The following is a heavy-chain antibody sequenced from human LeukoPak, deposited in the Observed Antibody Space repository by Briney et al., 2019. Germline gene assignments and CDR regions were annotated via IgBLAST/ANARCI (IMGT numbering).Heavy chain of an antibody. Sequence: PSETLSLTCTVSGGSISSYYWSGIRQPPGKGLEWIGYIYYSGSTNYNPSLKSRVTISVDTSKNQFSLKLSSVTAADTAVYYCARDRSGSYYGNYWYFDLWGRGTLVTVSS. CDR3: ARDRSGSYYGNYWYFDL. J-gene: IGHJ2*01. D-gene: IGHD1-26*01. CDR1: GGSISSYY. CDR2: IYYSGST. V-gene: IGHV4-59*01.